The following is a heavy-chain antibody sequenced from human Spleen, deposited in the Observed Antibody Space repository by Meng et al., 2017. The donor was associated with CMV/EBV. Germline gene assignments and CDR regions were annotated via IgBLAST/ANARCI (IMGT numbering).Heavy chain of an antibody. D-gene: IGHD4-23*01. CDR3: AKPTVVTLWYFDY. V-gene: IGHV3-30*02. CDR1: GFTFSSYG. Sequence: QVQLVESGGGVVQPGGSLRLSCAASGFTFSSYGMHWVRQAPGKGLEWVAFIRYDGSNKYYADSVKGRFTISRDNSKNTLYLQMSSLRAEDTAVYYCAKPTVVTLWYFDYWGQGTLVTVSS. J-gene: IGHJ4*02. CDR2: IRYDGSNK.